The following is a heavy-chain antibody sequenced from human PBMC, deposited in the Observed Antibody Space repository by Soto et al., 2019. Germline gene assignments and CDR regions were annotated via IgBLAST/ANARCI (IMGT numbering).Heavy chain of an antibody. D-gene: IGHD4-4*01. Sequence: EVQLLESGGGLVQPGGSLRLSCAASGFTFSSYAMSWVRQAPGKGLEWVSAISGSGAGTYYAHSVKGRFTISRDNSKNTLYLQMNSLRAEDTAVYYCAKAPYGVTFPFDYWGQGTLVTISS. CDR3: AKAPYGVTFPFDY. V-gene: IGHV3-23*01. CDR1: GFTFSSYA. J-gene: IGHJ4*02. CDR2: ISGSGAGT.